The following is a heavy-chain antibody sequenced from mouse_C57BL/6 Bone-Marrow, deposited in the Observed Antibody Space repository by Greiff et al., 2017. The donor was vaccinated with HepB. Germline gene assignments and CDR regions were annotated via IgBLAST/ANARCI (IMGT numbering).Heavy chain of an antibody. V-gene: IGHV7-3*01. CDR1: GFTFTDYY. J-gene: IGHJ2*01. CDR2: IRNKANGYTT. Sequence: DVHLVESGGGLVQPGGSLSLSCAASGFTFTDYYMSWVRQPPGKALEWLGFIRNKANGYTTEYSASVKGRFTISRDNSQSILYLQMNALRAEDSATYYCARLGGPLDYWGQGTTLTVSS. CDR3: ARLGGPLDY. D-gene: IGHD1-1*02.